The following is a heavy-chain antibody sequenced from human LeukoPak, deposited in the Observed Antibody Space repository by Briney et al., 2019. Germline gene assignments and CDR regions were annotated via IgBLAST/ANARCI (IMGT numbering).Heavy chain of an antibody. J-gene: IGHJ6*03. CDR3: ARDTVVAAAGTTHYYYYYMDV. Sequence: ASETLSLTCAVYGGSFSGYYWSWIRQPPGKGLEWIGEINHSGSTNYNPSLKSRVTISVDTSKNQFSLKLSSVTAADTAVYYCARDTVVAAAGTTHYYYYYMDVWGKGTTVTISS. CDR2: INHSGST. CDR1: GGSFSGYY. D-gene: IGHD6-13*01. V-gene: IGHV4-34*01.